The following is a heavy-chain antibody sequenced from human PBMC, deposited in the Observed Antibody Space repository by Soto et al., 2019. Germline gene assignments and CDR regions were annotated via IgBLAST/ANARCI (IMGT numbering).Heavy chain of an antibody. Sequence: SETLSLTCTVSGGSISSGGYYWSWIRQHPGKGLEWIGYIYYSGSTYYNPSLKSRVTISVDTSKNQFFLKLSSVTAADTAVYYCARASGSGWSQGGAEYGQHWGQGTLVTVSS. CDR1: GGSISSGGYY. D-gene: IGHD6-19*01. CDR2: IYYSGST. J-gene: IGHJ1*01. V-gene: IGHV4-31*03. CDR3: ARASGSGWSQGGAEYGQH.